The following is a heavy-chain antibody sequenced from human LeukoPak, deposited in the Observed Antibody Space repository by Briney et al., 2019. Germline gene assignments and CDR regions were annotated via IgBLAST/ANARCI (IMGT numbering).Heavy chain of an antibody. Sequence: SETLSLTCIVSGGSISSSSYYWGWIRQPPGKGLEWIGSIYYSGGTYYNPSLKSRVTISVDTSKNQFSLKLSSVTAADTAVYYCARHRSNYDILTGYYTPFDYWGQGTLVTVSS. CDR1: GGSISSSSYY. D-gene: IGHD3-9*01. J-gene: IGHJ4*02. V-gene: IGHV4-39*01. CDR3: ARHRSNYDILTGYYTPFDY. CDR2: IYYSGGT.